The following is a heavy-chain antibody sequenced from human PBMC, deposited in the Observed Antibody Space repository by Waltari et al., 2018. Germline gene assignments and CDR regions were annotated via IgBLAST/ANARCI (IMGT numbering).Heavy chain of an antibody. CDR3: ARDRIAAAGRGGWFDP. D-gene: IGHD6-13*01. J-gene: IGHJ5*02. Sequence: QVQLVQSGAEVKKPGASVKVSCKASGYTFTSYDINWVRQATGQGLEWMGWRNPNRGNTGYAQKFQGRVTITRNTSISTAYMELSSLRSEDTAVYYCARDRIAAAGRGGWFDPWGQGTLVTVSS. CDR1: GYTFTSYD. V-gene: IGHV1-8*03. CDR2: RNPNRGNT.